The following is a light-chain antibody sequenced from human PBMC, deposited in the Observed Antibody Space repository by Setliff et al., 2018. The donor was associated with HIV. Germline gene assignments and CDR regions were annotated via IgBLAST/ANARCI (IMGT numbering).Light chain of an antibody. CDR2: DVT. V-gene: IGLV2-14*03. J-gene: IGLJ1*01. CDR1: SSDVGSYNF. CDR3: CSYTSSLTYV. Sequence: QSALTQPASVSGSPGQSITLSCTGTSSDVGSYNFVSWYQQHPGRAPKLMIYDVTKRPSGVSDRFSGSKSGNTASLTISGLQTEDEADYYCCSYTSSLTYVFGTVTKVTVL.